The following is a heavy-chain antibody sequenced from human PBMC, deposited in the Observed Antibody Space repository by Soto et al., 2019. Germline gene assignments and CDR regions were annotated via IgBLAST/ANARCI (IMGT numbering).Heavy chain of an antibody. CDR3: AHQITGDPSEYYSYGMDV. CDR1: GFSLSTSGVG. D-gene: IGHD7-27*01. CDR2: IYWDDDK. Sequence: QITLKESGPTLVKPTQTLTLTCTFSGFSLSTSGVGVGWIRQPPGKALEWLALIYWDDDKRYSPSLKSRLTRTKDTSKNQVVLTMTNMDPVDTATYYCAHQITGDPSEYYSYGMDVWGQGTTVTVSS. V-gene: IGHV2-5*02. J-gene: IGHJ6*02.